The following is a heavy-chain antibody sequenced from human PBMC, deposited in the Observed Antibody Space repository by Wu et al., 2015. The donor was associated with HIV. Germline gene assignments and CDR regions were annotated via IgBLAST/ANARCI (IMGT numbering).Heavy chain of an antibody. CDR1: GYTFTGYY. D-gene: IGHD3-10*01. CDR3: ARDTNISIMVRGISGPXST. J-gene: IGHJ4*02. CDR2: VNPNSSAT. Sequence: QVQLVQSGAEVKKPGASVKVSCKASGYTFTGYYVHWVRQAPGQGLEWMGWVNPNSSATDYAQKFQGRVTMTRDTSISTAYMELSRLRSDDTAVYYCARDTNISIMVRGISGPXSTWGQGTRGHRLL. V-gene: IGHV1-2*02.